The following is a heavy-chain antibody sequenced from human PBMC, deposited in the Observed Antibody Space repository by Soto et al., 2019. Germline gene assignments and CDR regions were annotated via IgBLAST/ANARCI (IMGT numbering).Heavy chain of an antibody. J-gene: IGHJ5*02. Sequence: QVQLVQSGAEVKKPGSSVKVSCKASGGTFSSYAISWVRQAPGQGLEWMGGLIPIFGTANYAQKFQGRVTITADESTSTAYMELSSLRSEDTAVYYCARGRAVRGVISLLNWFDPWGQGTLVTVSS. D-gene: IGHD3-10*01. CDR2: LIPIFGTA. CDR3: ARGRAVRGVISLLNWFDP. V-gene: IGHV1-69*01. CDR1: GGTFSSYA.